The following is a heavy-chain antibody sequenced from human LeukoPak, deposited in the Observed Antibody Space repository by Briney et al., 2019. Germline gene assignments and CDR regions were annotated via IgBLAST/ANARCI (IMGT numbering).Heavy chain of an antibody. CDR3: VVYPYGSGSYEY. J-gene: IGHJ4*02. CDR2: IYSVGSGGVT. CDR1: GITGSNDY. V-gene: IGHV3-66*02. Sequence: PGGSPRLSCSASGITGSNDYIIWLRQAPAKGLEGVSGIYSVGSGGVTQHADSVKGRFTIARDNSKNTLYLQINNLRANDTAMYYCVVYPYGSGSYEYWGQGTLVTVSS. D-gene: IGHD3-10*01.